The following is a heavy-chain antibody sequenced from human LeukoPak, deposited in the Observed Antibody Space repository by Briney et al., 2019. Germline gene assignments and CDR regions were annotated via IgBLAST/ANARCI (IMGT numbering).Heavy chain of an antibody. CDR2: MYSGDSDT. Sequence: GESLKISCKGSGYSFTSYWIGWVRQLPGKGLECMGIMYSGDSDTRYSPSFQGQVTISADKSISTAYLQWSSLQASDTAMYYCARQGNYDNWFDPWGQGTLVTVSS. D-gene: IGHD4-11*01. CDR1: GYSFTSYW. V-gene: IGHV5-51*01. CDR3: ARQGNYDNWFDP. J-gene: IGHJ5*02.